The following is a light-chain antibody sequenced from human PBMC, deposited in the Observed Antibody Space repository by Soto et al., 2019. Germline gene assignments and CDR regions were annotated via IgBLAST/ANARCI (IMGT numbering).Light chain of an antibody. CDR2: NTN. J-gene: IGLJ3*02. CDR1: SGPVFTSSY. CDR3: LLYLGGGIGV. V-gene: IGLV8-61*01. Sequence: QTVVTQEPSFSVSPGGTVTLTCGLSSGPVFTSSYPNWYQQTPGQAPRTLIFNTNTRSSGVPDRFSGSILGDKAALTITGAQADDDSYYYCLLYLGGGIGVFGGGTKLPVL.